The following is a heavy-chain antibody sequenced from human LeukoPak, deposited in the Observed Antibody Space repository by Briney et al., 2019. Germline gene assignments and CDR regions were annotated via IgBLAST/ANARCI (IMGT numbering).Heavy chain of an antibody. V-gene: IGHV1-69-2*01. CDR3: ATDLVGDSSGYTFDH. CDR2: VDPEDGET. CDR1: GGTFSSYA. D-gene: IGHD3-22*01. J-gene: IGHJ4*02. Sequence: GASVKVSCKASGGTFSSYAISWVQQAPGKGLEWMGLVDPEDGETIFAKKFQGRVTITADTSRDTSYMELSSLRSEDTAVYYCATDLVGDSSGYTFDHWGQGTLVTVSS.